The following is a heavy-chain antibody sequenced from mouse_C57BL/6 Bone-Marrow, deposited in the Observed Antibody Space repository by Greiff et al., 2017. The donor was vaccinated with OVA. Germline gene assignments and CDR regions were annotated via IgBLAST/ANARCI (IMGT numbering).Heavy chain of an antibody. CDR1: GYSITSGYY. D-gene: IGHD2-3*01. Sequence: EVQLVESGPGLVKPSQSLSLTCSVTGYSITSGYYWNWIRQFPGNKLEWMGYISYDGSNNYNPSLKNRISITRDTSKNQFFLKLNSVTTEDTATYYCASRWLLRDWYFDVWGTGTTVTVSS. CDR2: ISYDGSN. V-gene: IGHV3-6*01. CDR3: ASRWLLRDWYFDV. J-gene: IGHJ1*03.